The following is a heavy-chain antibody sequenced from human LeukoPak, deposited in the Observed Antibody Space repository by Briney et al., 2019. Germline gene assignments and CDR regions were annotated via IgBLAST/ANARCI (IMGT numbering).Heavy chain of an antibody. Sequence: GASVKVSCKASGGTFSSYAISWVRQAPGQGLEWMGGIIPIFGTANYAQKFQGRVTITADESTSTAYMELSSLRSEDTAVYYCARSTYYYDSSGYWCEAFDIWGQGTMVTVSS. CDR2: IIPIFGTA. CDR1: GGTFSSYA. J-gene: IGHJ3*02. D-gene: IGHD3-22*01. V-gene: IGHV1-69*13. CDR3: ARSTYYYDSSGYWCEAFDI.